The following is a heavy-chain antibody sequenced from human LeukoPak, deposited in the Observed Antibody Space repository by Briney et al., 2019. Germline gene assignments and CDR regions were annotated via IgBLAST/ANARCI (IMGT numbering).Heavy chain of an antibody. CDR3: ARGRLYCGDDCYIDS. Sequence: SETLSLTCAVYGASFNIYYWSWIRQPPGKGLDWIGEINHRGGTNYNSSLKSRVTISVDTSKNQFSLNLSSVTAADTAIYYCARGRLYCGDDCYIDSWGQGTLLTVSS. CDR2: INHRGGT. V-gene: IGHV4-34*01. J-gene: IGHJ4*02. D-gene: IGHD2-21*01. CDR1: GASFNIYY.